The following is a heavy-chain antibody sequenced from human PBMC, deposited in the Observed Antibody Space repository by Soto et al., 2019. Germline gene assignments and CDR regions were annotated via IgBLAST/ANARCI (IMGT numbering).Heavy chain of an antibody. D-gene: IGHD2-2*01. V-gene: IGHV3-74*01. J-gene: IGHJ6*03. CDR2: INSDGSST. CDR1: GFTFSSYW. CDR3: ARDAGYCSSTSCYYYYMDV. Sequence: GGSLRLSCAASGFTFSSYWMHWVRQAPGKGLVWVSRINSDGSSTSYADSVKGRFIISRDNAKNTLYLQMNSLRAEDTAVYYCARDAGYCSSTSCYYYYMDVWGKGTTVTVSS.